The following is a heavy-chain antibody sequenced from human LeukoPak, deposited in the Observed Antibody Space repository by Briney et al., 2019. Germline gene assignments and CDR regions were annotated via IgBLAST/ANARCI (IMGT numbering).Heavy chain of an antibody. D-gene: IGHD6-25*01. V-gene: IGHV3-7*01. J-gene: IGHJ3*02. CDR2: IKQDGSEK. CDR3: AREGRGGFDI. Sequence: GGSLRLSCAASGFTFDDYAMHWVRQAPGKGLEWVANIKQDGSEKDYVGSVKGRFTISRDNAKNSVYLQMNSVRAEDTAVYYCAREGRGGFDIWGQGTMVTVSS. CDR1: GFTFDDYA.